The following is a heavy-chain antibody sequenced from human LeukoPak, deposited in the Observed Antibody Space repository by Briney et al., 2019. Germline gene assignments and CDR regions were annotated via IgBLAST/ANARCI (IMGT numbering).Heavy chain of an antibody. CDR2: MSTSATYI. CDR3: ARAPGQGPE. CDR1: GFSLSSNS. D-gene: IGHD3-10*01. J-gene: IGHJ4*02. V-gene: IGHV3-21*01. Sequence: GGSLRLSCAASGFSLSSNSMNWFRQAPGKGLEGVSSMSTSATYIHYADSVKGRFTMSRDNAKNSLYLQMNSLRAEDTAVYYCARAPGQGPEWGQGTLVTVSS.